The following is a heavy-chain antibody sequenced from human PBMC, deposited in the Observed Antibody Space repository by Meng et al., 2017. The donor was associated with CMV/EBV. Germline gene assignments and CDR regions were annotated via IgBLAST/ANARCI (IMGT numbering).Heavy chain of an antibody. V-gene: IGHV4-34*01. Sequence: SETLSLTCGVYGGSFSGYYWSWIRQPPGKGLEWIGSIYYSGSTYYNPSLKSRVTISVDTSKNQFSLKLSSVTAADTAVYYCARQGGGDWGDYWGQGTLVTVSS. CDR2: IYYSGST. CDR3: ARQGGGDWGDY. J-gene: IGHJ4*02. CDR1: GGSFSGYY. D-gene: IGHD3-16*01.